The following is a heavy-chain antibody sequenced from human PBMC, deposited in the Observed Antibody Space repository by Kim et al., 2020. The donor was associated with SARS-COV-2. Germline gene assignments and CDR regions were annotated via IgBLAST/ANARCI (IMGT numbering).Heavy chain of an antibody. D-gene: IGHD3-22*01. CDR1: GFTFSSYS. Sequence: GGSLRLSCAASGFTFSSYSMNWVRQAPGKGLEWVSSISSSSSYIYYADSVKGRFTISRDNAKNSLYLQMNSLRAEDTAVYYCARDLLHYYDSSGYYGDYWGQGTLVTVSS. J-gene: IGHJ4*02. CDR2: ISSSSSYI. V-gene: IGHV3-21*01. CDR3: ARDLLHYYDSSGYYGDY.